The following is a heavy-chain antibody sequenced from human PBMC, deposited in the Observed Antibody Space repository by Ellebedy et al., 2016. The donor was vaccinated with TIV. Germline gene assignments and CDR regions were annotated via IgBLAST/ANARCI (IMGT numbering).Heavy chain of an antibody. CDR2: IIPVFGTA. CDR1: GGTFSIYA. D-gene: IGHD3-16*01. V-gene: IGHV1-69*13. CDR3: ARETGEGCH. Sequence: ASVKVSCKASGGTFSIYATSWVRQAPGQGLEWMGGIIPVFGTANYTEKFQGRVTITADESTSTVYMELSSLRYDDTAVYYCARETGEGCHWGQGTLVTVSS. J-gene: IGHJ4*02.